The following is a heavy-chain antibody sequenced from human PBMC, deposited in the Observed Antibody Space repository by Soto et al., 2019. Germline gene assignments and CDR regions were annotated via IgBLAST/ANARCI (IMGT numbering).Heavy chain of an antibody. CDR2: IYNDGTYS. CDR3: TRGPRPISTGTGAY. J-gene: IGHJ4*02. Sequence: GGSLRLSCAACGFIFKMYWMHWVRQSPGKGLVWISRIYNDGTYSDYADSVRGRFTISRDNVNDTLYLQMNNLRAEDSGLYYCTRGPRPISTGTGAYWGQGTQVTVSS. CDR1: GFIFKMYW. V-gene: IGHV3-74*01. D-gene: IGHD3-10*01.